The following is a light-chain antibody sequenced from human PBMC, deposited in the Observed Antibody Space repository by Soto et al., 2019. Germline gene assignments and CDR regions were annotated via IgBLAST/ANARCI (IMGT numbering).Light chain of an antibody. CDR3: QQSYITPNT. Sequence: DIQMTQSPSTLSGSVGDRVTITCRASQTISSWLAWYQQKPGKAPNLLIYAASNLQSGVPSRFSGSGSGTDFTLTISSLQPEDFATYYCQQSYITPNTFGQGTRLEIK. CDR1: QTISSW. V-gene: IGKV1-39*01. CDR2: AAS. J-gene: IGKJ5*01.